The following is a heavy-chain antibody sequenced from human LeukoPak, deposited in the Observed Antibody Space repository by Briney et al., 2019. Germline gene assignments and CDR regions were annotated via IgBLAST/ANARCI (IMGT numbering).Heavy chain of an antibody. J-gene: IGHJ4*02. V-gene: IGHV3-53*01. D-gene: IGHD3-3*01. Sequence: GGSLRLSCAASGFTVSSNYMSWVRQAPGKGLEWVSVIYSGGSTYYADSVKGRFTISRDNSKNTLYLQMNSLRAEDTAVYYCAREDFWSGYPGPSVFDYWGQGTLVTVSS. CDR2: IYSGGST. CDR3: AREDFWSGYPGPSVFDY. CDR1: GFTVSSNY.